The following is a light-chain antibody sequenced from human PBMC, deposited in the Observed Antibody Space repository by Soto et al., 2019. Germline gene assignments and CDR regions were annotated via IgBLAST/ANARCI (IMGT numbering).Light chain of an antibody. Sequence: QSVLTQPASVSGSPGQSITISCTGTSSDVGGYNFVSWYQQRPGKAPKLMIYEDNKRPSGVSNRFSGSKSGNTASLTISGLQADDEADYYCCSYAGDSTYVFGTGTKVTVL. J-gene: IGLJ1*01. CDR3: CSYAGDSTYV. CDR1: SSDVGGYNF. CDR2: EDN. V-gene: IGLV2-23*01.